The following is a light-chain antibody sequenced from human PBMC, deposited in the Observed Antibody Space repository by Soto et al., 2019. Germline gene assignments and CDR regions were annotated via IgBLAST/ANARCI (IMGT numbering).Light chain of an antibody. CDR3: QQYNNWPWT. CDR1: QSVSSE. V-gene: IGKV3-15*01. J-gene: IGKJ1*01. Sequence: EIVMTQSPATLSVSPGERATLSFRASQSVSSELAWYQQKPGQAPRLLLYGASTRATGIPARFSGSGSGTEFTLTISSLQSEDFAVYSCQQYNNWPWTFGQGTKVDIK. CDR2: GAS.